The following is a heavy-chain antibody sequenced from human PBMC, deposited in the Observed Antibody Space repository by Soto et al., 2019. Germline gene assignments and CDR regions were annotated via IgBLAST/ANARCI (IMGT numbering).Heavy chain of an antibody. V-gene: IGHV3-21*01. Sequence: EVQLVESGGALVNPGGSLRLSFAPSGSPSIGNSMNGVRQAPGKGLEWVSSISSSSSYIYYADSVKGRFTISRDNAKNSLYLQMNSLRAEDTAVYYCARDMRYSSRNDYWGQGTLVTVSS. CDR3: ARDMRYSSRNDY. D-gene: IGHD6-13*01. CDR1: GSPSIGNS. CDR2: ISSSSSYI. J-gene: IGHJ4*02.